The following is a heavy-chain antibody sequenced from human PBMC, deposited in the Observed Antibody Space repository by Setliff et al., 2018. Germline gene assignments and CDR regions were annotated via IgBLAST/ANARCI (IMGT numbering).Heavy chain of an antibody. Sequence: KPSETLSLTCTVSGGSISSYYWRWIRQPAGKGLEWIGEIIHSGSTNYNPSLKSRVTISMDTSENQFSLKVSSVTAADTAVYYCARSFSRREKFLLDYWGQGALVTVSS. CDR2: IIHSGST. J-gene: IGHJ4*02. CDR3: ARSFSRREKFLLDY. CDR1: GGSISSYY. V-gene: IGHV4-34*12.